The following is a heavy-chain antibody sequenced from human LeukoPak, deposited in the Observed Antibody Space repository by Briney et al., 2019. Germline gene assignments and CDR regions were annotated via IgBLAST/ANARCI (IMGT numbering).Heavy chain of an antibody. CDR1: GFTFSSYA. Sequence: RGSLRLSCAASGFTFSSYAMSWVRQAPGKGLEWVSAISGSGGSTYYADSVKGRFTISRDNSKNTLYLQMNSLRAEDTAVYYCAKNPGGPNGYFDYWGQGTLVTVSS. CDR2: ISGSGGST. D-gene: IGHD4/OR15-4a*01. V-gene: IGHV3-23*01. CDR3: AKNPGGPNGYFDY. J-gene: IGHJ4*02.